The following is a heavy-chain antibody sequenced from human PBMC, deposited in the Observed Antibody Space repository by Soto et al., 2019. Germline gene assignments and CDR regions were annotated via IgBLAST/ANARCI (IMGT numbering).Heavy chain of an antibody. CDR2: IYWNDDK. CDR1: GCSLSTGGVA. Sequence: SCPTLLKPAQTLTLACTVSGCSLSTGGVAVGCIRQPPGKALEWLALIYWNDDKLYSPSLKTRLTVTKDTSKNQVVLTMTNVDPLDTATYYCANKLRYLDTLDVWGRGTTVTVSS. V-gene: IGHV2-5*01. D-gene: IGHD3-9*01. J-gene: IGHJ6*02. CDR3: ANKLRYLDTLDV.